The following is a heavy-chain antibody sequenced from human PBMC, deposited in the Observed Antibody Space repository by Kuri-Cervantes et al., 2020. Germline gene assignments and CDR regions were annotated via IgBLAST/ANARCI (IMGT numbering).Heavy chain of an antibody. Sequence: ASVKVSCKASGYTFTSYGISWVRQAPGQGLEWMGWMNPNSGNTGYAQKFQGRVTMTRNTSISTAYMELSSLRSEDTAVYYCAREDGSSSVAFDIWGQGTMVTVSS. V-gene: IGHV1-8*02. CDR1: GYTFTSYG. D-gene: IGHD6-6*01. J-gene: IGHJ3*02. CDR2: MNPNSGNT. CDR3: AREDGSSSVAFDI.